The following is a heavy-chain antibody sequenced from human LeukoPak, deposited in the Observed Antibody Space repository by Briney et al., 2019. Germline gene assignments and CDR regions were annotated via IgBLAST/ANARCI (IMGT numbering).Heavy chain of an antibody. Sequence: MLSETLSLICAVYGGSFSGYYWSWIRQPPGKGLEWIGEINHSGSTNYNPSLKSRVTISVDTSKNQFSLKLSSVTAADTAVYYCARGLGIAAAGITIGYYFDYWGQGTLVTVSS. CDR3: ARGLGIAAAGITIGYYFDY. D-gene: IGHD6-13*01. CDR2: INHSGST. J-gene: IGHJ4*02. CDR1: GGSFSGYY. V-gene: IGHV4-34*01.